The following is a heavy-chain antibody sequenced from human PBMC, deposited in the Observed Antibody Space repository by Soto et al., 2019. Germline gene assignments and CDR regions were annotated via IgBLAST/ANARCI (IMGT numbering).Heavy chain of an antibody. CDR3: AKERGHNYYYYGMDV. V-gene: IGHV3-30*18. CDR2: ISYDGSNK. Sequence: QVQLVESGGGVVQPGRSLRLSCAASGFTFSSYGMHWVRQAPGKGLEWVAVISYDGSNKYYADYVNGRFTISRDNYKNRLYLQMNSLRAEDTAVYYCAKERGHNYYYYGMDVWGRGTTIIVSS. J-gene: IGHJ6*02. CDR1: GFTFSSYG.